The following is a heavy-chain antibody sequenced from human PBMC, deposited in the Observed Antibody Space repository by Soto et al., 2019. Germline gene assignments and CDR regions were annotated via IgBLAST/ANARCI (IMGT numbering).Heavy chain of an antibody. Sequence: ASVKVSCKASGYTFNSYGITWVRQAPGQGLGWMGWISAYNGDTNYAQNFRGRVTMTTDTSTSTAYMELRSLRSDDTAMYYCARDIVHTRDKNWFDPWGQGTQVTVS. D-gene: IGHD5-12*01. CDR3: ARDIVHTRDKNWFDP. CDR1: GYTFNSYG. V-gene: IGHV1-18*01. J-gene: IGHJ5*02. CDR2: ISAYNGDT.